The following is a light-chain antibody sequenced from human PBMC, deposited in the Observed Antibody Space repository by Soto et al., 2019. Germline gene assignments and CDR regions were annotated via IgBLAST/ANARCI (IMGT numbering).Light chain of an antibody. J-gene: IGKJ1*01. CDR3: QQYVTSPWA. V-gene: IGKV3-20*01. Sequence: EMVLTQSPGTLSLSPGARATLSCRASQSVSSSFLAWYQQKPGQAPRLLIYGASNRATGIPDRFSGSGSGTDFTLTISRLEPEDLAVYYCQQYVTSPWAFGQGTKVAIE. CDR1: QSVSSSF. CDR2: GAS.